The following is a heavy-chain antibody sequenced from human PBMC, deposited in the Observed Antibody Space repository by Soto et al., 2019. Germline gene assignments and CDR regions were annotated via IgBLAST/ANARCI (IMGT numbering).Heavy chain of an antibody. V-gene: IGHV3-23*01. CDR1: GFTFSIYA. Sequence: EVQLLESGGGLVQPGGSLRLSCAASGFTFSIYAMSWVRQAPGKGLEWVSAISGSGGSTYYADSVKGRFTISRDNSKNTLYLQMNSLRAEDTAVYYCAKDRVPYSSSWYQSGDYWGQGTLVTVSS. CDR2: ISGSGGST. CDR3: AKDRVPYSSSWYQSGDY. D-gene: IGHD6-13*01. J-gene: IGHJ4*02.